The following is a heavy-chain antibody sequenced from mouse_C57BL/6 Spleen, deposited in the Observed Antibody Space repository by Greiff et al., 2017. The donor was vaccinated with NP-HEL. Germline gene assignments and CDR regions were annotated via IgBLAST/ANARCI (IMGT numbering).Heavy chain of an antibody. CDR3: ARRRTLGVDN. J-gene: IGHJ2*01. V-gene: IGHV1-50*01. CDR2: IDPSDSYT. Sequence: QVQLQQPGAELVKPGASVKLSCKASGYTFTSYWMQWVKQRPGQGLEWIGEIDPSDSYTNYNQKFKGKATLTVDTSSSTAYMQLSSLTSEDSAVYYCARRRTLGVDNWGQGTTLTVSS. CDR1: GYTFTSYW. D-gene: IGHD4-1*01.